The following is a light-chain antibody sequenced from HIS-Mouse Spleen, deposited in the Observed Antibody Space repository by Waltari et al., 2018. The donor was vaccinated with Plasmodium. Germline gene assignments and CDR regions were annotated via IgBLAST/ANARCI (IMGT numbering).Light chain of an antibody. V-gene: IGLV3-1*01. CDR3: QAWDSSTVV. J-gene: IGLJ2*01. Sequence: SYELTQPPSVSVSPGQTASLPCSGDNLGDKYACWYQQKPGQSPVLVIYQESKRPSGITERFSGSNSGNTATLTISGTQAMDEADYYCQAWDSSTVVFGGGTKLTVL. CDR1: NLGDKY. CDR2: QES.